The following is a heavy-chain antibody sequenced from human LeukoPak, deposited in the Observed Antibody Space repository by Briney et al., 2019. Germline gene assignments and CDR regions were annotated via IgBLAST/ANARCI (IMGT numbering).Heavy chain of an antibody. Sequence: QSGGSLRFSCAASGFTFSSYAMHWVRHAPGKGLERVAVISYDGSNKYYADSVKGRFTISRDNAKNSLYLQINSLRAEDTAVYYCASQGEVTWGQGTLVTVSS. D-gene: IGHD3-10*01. J-gene: IGHJ5*02. CDR2: ISYDGSNK. CDR3: ASQGEVT. CDR1: GFTFSSYA. V-gene: IGHV3-30*04.